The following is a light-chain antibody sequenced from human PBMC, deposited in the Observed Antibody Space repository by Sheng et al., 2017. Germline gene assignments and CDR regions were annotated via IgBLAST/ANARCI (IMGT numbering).Light chain of an antibody. CDR2: KAS. CDR3: QQYDAYSLTWT. CDR1: QGISNY. J-gene: IGKJ1*01. V-gene: IGKV1-5*03. Sequence: DIQMTQSPSSLSASVGDRVTITCRASQGISNYLAWYQQKPGKVPNLLIYKASSLESGVPSRFSGSGSGTEFTLTINSLQSDDFATYYCQQYDAYSLTWTFGQGTKVEIK.